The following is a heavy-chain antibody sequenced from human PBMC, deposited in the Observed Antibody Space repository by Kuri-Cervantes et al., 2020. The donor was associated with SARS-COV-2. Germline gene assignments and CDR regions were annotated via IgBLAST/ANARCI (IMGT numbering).Heavy chain of an antibody. CDR2: INPSGGST. Sequence: ASVKVSCKASGYTFTSYYMHWVRQAPGQGLEWMGIINPSGGSTSYAQKFQGRVTVTTDTSTSTAYMELSSLRSEDTAVYYCARKSIPLYGDYTDYYYYGMDVWGQGTTVTVS. CDR3: ARKSIPLYGDYTDYYYYGMDV. CDR1: GYTFTSYY. J-gene: IGHJ6*02. V-gene: IGHV1-46*01. D-gene: IGHD4-17*01.